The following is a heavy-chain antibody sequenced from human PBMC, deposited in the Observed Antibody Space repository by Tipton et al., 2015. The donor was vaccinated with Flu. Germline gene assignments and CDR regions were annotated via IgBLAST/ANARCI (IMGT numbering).Heavy chain of an antibody. CDR1: GGSFSGYY. CDR3: ARSVVGSGSQYPVGCYYYGMDV. D-gene: IGHD3-10*01. V-gene: IGHV4-34*01. Sequence: TLSLTCVVHGGSFSGYYWSWIRRSPGKGLEWIGEIDHSGTTNYSPSLKSRVTISRDTSKIQFSLNMGSVTAADTAVYYCARSVVGSGSQYPVGCYYYGMDVWGQGTTVTVSS. J-gene: IGHJ6*02. CDR2: IDHSGTT.